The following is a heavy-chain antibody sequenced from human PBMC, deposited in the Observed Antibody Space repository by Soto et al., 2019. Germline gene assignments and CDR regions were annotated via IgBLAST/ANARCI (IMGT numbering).Heavy chain of an antibody. V-gene: IGHV3-30*18. Sequence: GGSLRLSCAASGFTFSNFGMHWVRQAPGKGLEWVAVMSNDGRNEYYADSVKGRFTISRDNSKSTLYLQMNSLRAEDTAVYYCAKQETGSGSGWPYYFDFWGQGTLVTVSS. CDR3: AKQETGSGSGWPYYFDF. CDR2: MSNDGRNE. CDR1: GFTFSNFG. J-gene: IGHJ4*02. D-gene: IGHD6-19*01.